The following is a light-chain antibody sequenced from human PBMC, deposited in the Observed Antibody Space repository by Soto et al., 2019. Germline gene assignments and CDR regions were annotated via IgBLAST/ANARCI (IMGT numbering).Light chain of an antibody. CDR3: HQYDSWT. CDR1: QSVSSN. Sequence: EIVMTQSPATLSVSPGERATLSCRASQSVSSNLAWHQQKPGQAPRLLIYGASSRATGIPDRFSGSGSGTDFTLTISRLEPEDFAVYYCHQYDSWTFGQGTKVDIK. CDR2: GAS. V-gene: IGKV3D-15*01. J-gene: IGKJ1*01.